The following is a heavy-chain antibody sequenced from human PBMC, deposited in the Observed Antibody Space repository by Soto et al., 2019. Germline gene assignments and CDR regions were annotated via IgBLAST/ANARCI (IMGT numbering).Heavy chain of an antibody. CDR1: GFTFSSYA. D-gene: IGHD2-2*01. J-gene: IGHJ4*02. Sequence: EVQLLESGGGLVQPGGSQRLSCTASGFTFSSYALSWVRQAPGQGLEWVSSISGSGGSTYYADSVKGRVTIARDNTKNDVYPQRSNLRDEETAGDYGAKEARKTPVTGPEDCWGQGTVVSVAS. CDR2: ISGSGGST. V-gene: IGHV3-23*01. CDR3: AKEARKTPVTGPEDC.